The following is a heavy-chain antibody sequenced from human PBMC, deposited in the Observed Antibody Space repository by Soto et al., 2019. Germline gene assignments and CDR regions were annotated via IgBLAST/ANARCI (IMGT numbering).Heavy chain of an antibody. Sequence: SGPTLVNPTQTLTLTCTFSGFSLSTSGVGVGWIRQPPGKALEWLALIYWNDDKRYSPSLKSRLTITKDTSKNQVVLTMTNMDPVDTATYYCAHSSYYYDSSGYSNWFDPWGRGTLVTVSS. D-gene: IGHD3-22*01. V-gene: IGHV2-5*01. J-gene: IGHJ5*02. CDR3: AHSSYYYDSSGYSNWFDP. CDR2: IYWNDDK. CDR1: GFSLSTSGVG.